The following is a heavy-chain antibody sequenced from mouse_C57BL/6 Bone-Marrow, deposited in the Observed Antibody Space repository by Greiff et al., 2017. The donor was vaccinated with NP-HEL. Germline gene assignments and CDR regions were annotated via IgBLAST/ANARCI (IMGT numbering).Heavy chain of an antibody. CDR2: IYPGSGST. Sequence: QVQLQQPGAELVKPGASVKMSCKASGYTFTSYWLTWVKQRPGQGLEWIGDIYPGSGSTNYNEKFKSKATLTVDTSSSTAYMQLSSLTSEDSAVYYCAAYYSNYGYWYFDVWGTGTTVTVSS. V-gene: IGHV1-55*01. CDR1: GYTFTSYW. CDR3: AAYYSNYGYWYFDV. D-gene: IGHD2-5*01. J-gene: IGHJ1*03.